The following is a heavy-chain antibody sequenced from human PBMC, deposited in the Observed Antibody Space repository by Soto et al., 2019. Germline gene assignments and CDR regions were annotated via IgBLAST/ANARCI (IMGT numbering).Heavy chain of an antibody. D-gene: IGHD1-26*01. CDR1: GFTFSSYE. J-gene: IGHJ6*02. CDR2: ISSSGSTI. Sequence: GGSLRLSCAASGFTFSSYEMNWVRQAPGKGLEWVSYISSSGSTIYYADSVKGRFTISRDNAKNSLYLQMNSLRAEDTAVYYCARDGTRGATRYYYYYGMDVWGQGTTVTVSS. V-gene: IGHV3-48*03. CDR3: ARDGTRGATRYYYYYGMDV.